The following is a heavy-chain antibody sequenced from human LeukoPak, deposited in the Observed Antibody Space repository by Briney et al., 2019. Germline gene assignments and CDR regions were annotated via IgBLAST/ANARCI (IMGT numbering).Heavy chain of an antibody. CDR3: AKDIRSFYGDYSGYFDC. CDR1: GFIFDDYA. D-gene: IGHD4-17*01. CDR2: VSWNSGSL. Sequence: GGSLRLSCAASGFIFDDYAMHWVRQAPGKGLELVSGVSWNSGSLGYADSVKGRFTISRDNAKNSLYLQMNSLRAEDTALYYCAKDIRSFYGDYSGYFDCWGQGTLVTVSS. V-gene: IGHV3-9*01. J-gene: IGHJ4*02.